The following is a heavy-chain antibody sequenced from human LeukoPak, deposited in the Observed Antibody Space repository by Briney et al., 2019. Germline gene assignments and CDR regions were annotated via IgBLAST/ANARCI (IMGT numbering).Heavy chain of an antibody. CDR2: IYHSGST. D-gene: IGHD3-16*01. J-gene: IGHJ3*02. Sequence: SETLSLTCAVSGGSISSGGYSWSWIRQPPGKGLEWIGYIYHSGSTYYNPSLKSRVAISVDRSKNQFSLKLSSVTAADTAVYYCARNLRGGAFDIWGQGTMVTVSS. V-gene: IGHV4-30-2*01. CDR3: ARNLRGGAFDI. CDR1: GGSISSGGYS.